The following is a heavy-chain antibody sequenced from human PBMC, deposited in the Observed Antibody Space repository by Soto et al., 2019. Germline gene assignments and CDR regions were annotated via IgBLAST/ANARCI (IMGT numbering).Heavy chain of an antibody. V-gene: IGHV3-64*01. CDR2: ISSNGGST. CDR1: GFTVSSYA. J-gene: IGHJ3*02. CDR3: ARDQFAVGYSSAFDI. D-gene: IGHD6-13*01. Sequence: EVQLVESGGGLVQPGGSLRLSCAASGFTVSSYAMHGVRQAPGKGLEYVSAISSNGGSTYYANSVKGRFTISRDNSKNTLYLQMGSLRAEDMAVYYCARDQFAVGYSSAFDIWGQGTMVTVSS.